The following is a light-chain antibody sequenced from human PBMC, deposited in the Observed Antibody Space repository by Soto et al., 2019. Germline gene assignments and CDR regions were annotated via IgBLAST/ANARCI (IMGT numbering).Light chain of an antibody. V-gene: IGLV2-11*01. CDR2: DVS. CDR1: SSDVGGYNY. J-gene: IGLJ1*01. CDR3: SSYTSSSAWV. Sequence: QSVLTQPRSVSGSPGQSVTISCTGTSSDVGGYNYVSWYQQHPGKAPKLMIYDVSKRPSGVPDRFSGSKSGSTASLTISGLQAEDEADYYCSSYTSSSAWVFGTGTKLTVL.